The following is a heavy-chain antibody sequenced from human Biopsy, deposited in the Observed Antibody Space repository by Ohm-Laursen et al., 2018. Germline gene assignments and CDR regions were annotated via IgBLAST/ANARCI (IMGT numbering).Heavy chain of an antibody. V-gene: IGHV4-31*03. CDR3: VREPKTGTAEAWYFDL. Sequence: PSETLSLTCSVSGASVKTPGYFWAWIRQRPGKGLEWIGYISYNERTHYNPSLTSRLAISFDTSNNRISLQLGSVSVADTAVYYCVREPKTGTAEAWYFDLWGRGSPVTVPS. CDR2: ISYNERT. CDR1: GASVKTPGYF. D-gene: IGHD3-9*01. J-gene: IGHJ2*01.